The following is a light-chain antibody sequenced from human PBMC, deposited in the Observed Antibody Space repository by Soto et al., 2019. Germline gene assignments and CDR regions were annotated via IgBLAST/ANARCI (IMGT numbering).Light chain of an antibody. CDR3: QQRANWPPLT. CDR1: LSISSF. Sequence: EIVLTQSPATLSLSPGERATLSCRAILSISSFLAWYQQKPGQAPRLLIYDTFNRATGIPARFSGSGSGTDFTLTISGLEPEDFAVYYCQQRANWPPLTFGGGTKVEI. CDR2: DTF. J-gene: IGKJ4*01. V-gene: IGKV3-11*01.